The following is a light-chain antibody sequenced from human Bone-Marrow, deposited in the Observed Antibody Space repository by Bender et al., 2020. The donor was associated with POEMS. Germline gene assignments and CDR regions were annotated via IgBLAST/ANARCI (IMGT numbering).Light chain of an antibody. CDR2: DVT. Sequence: QSALTQPASVSGSPGQSITISCTGNTSDIGNFNYVSWYQQRPGKAPSVIIYDVTNRPSGVSSRFSGSKSGNTASLIISGLQAADEADYYCNSYRSTGAPLFGGGTKLTVL. J-gene: IGLJ2*01. CDR3: NSYRSTGAPL. CDR1: TSDIGNFNY. V-gene: IGLV2-14*01.